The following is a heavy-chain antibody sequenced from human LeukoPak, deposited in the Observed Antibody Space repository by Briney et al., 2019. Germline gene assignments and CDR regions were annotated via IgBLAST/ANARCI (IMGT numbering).Heavy chain of an antibody. CDR1: GFTFSSYA. D-gene: IGHD3-10*01. CDR2: ISGSGGST. CDR3: AKEVVEYYYGSGSLDY. J-gene: IGHJ4*02. Sequence: PGGSLRLSCAASGFTFSSYAMSWVRQAPGKGLEWVSAISGSGGSTYYADSVKGRFTISRGNSKNTLYLQMNSLRAEDTAVYYCAKEVVEYYYGSGSLDYWGQGTLVTVSS. V-gene: IGHV3-23*01.